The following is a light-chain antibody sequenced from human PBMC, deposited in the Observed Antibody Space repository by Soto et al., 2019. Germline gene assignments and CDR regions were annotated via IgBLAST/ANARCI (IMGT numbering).Light chain of an antibody. J-gene: IGLJ3*02. V-gene: IGLV2-23*02. CDR3: CSYAGSSV. CDR1: SSDVGSYNL. CDR2: EVS. Sequence: VLTQPASVSGSPGQSITISCTGTSSDVGSYNLVSWYQQHPGKAPKLMIYEVSKRPSGVSNRFSGSKSGNTASLTISGLQAEDEADYYCCSYAGSSVFGGGTKLTVL.